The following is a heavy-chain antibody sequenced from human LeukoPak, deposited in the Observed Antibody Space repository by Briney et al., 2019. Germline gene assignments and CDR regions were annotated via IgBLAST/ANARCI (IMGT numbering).Heavy chain of an antibody. CDR1: GGSFSGYY. D-gene: IGHD1-26*01. J-gene: IGHJ1*01. V-gene: IGHV4-34*01. CDR3: AIRARRWELPRGGYFQH. Sequence: SETLSLTCAVYGGSFSGYYWSWIRQPPGKGLEWIGEINHSGSTNYNPSLKSRVTISVDTSKNQFSLKLSSVTAADTAVYYCAIRARRWELPRGGYFQHWGQGTLVTVSS. CDR2: INHSGST.